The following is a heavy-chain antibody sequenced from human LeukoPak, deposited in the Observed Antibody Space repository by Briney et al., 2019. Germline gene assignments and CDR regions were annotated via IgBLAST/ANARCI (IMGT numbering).Heavy chain of an antibody. Sequence: PGGSLRLSCSASGFTFSSFWMSWVRQGPGKGLEWVANINQDGSETYYVDSVKGRFTISRDNAENSLYLQMNSLRAEDTAVYYCARVYCGGGRCDSYFYYWGQGTLVTVSS. D-gene: IGHD2-15*01. CDR1: GFTFSSFW. J-gene: IGHJ4*02. CDR2: INQDGSET. V-gene: IGHV3-7*05. CDR3: ARVYCGGGRCDSYFYY.